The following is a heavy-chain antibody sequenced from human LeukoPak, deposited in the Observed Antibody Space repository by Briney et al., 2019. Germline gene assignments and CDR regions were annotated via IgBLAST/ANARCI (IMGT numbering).Heavy chain of an antibody. Sequence: SETLSLTCSVSGGSMNSRSYYWGWIRQSPEKGLEWIGSIFYSGTTYLNPSLKSRVTMSVDMSNNQFSLKLNSVTAADTAVYYCGRHARREVLRQSSFDVWGQGTMVIVSS. D-gene: IGHD3-3*01. CDR1: GGSMNSRSYY. CDR3: GRHARREVLRQSSFDV. J-gene: IGHJ3*01. V-gene: IGHV4-39*01. CDR2: IFYSGTT.